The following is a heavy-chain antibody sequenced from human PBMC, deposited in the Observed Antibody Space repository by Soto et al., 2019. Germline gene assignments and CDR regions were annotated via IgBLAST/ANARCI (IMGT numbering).Heavy chain of an antibody. Sequence: SETLSLTCTFSGASISRGVNYWTWIRQPQGKGLEWIGYISYSGSTHYSPSLKSRVSITVDTSKIKFSLTLGSVSAEATAVYCCARRSHAIFGHRNDQNGMGVWGLGTSVTVS. CDR3: ARRSHAIFGHRNDQNGMGV. V-gene: IGHV4-30-4*01. D-gene: IGHD3-3*01. J-gene: IGHJ6*02. CDR2: ISYSGST. CDR1: GASISRGVNY.